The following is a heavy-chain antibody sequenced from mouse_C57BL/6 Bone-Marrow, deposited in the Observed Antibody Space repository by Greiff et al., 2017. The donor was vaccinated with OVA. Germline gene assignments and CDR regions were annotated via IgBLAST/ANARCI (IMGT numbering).Heavy chain of an antibody. Sequence: QVQLQQPGAELVKPGASVKLSCKASGYTFTSYWMHWVKQRPGQGLEWIGMIHPNSGSTNYNEKFQSKATLTVDKSSSTAYMQLSSLTTEDSAVYYCARGEGHYYGGAYWGQGTLVTVSA. J-gene: IGHJ3*01. CDR3: ARGEGHYYGGAY. D-gene: IGHD1-1*01. CDR1: GYTFTSYW. V-gene: IGHV1-64*01. CDR2: IHPNSGST.